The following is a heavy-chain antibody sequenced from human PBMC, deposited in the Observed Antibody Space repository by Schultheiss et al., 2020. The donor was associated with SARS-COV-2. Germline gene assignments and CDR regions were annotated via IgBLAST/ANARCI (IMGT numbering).Heavy chain of an antibody. J-gene: IGHJ5*02. D-gene: IGHD1-26*01. Sequence: GGSLRLSCAASGFTFSSYAMHWVRQAPGKGLEWVAVISYDGSNKYYADSVKGRFTISRDNSKNTLYLQMNSLRAEDTAVYYCARDRRIVGAYGDWFDPWGQGTLVTVSS. CDR3: ARDRRIVGAYGDWFDP. CDR2: ISYDGSNK. CDR1: GFTFSSYA. V-gene: IGHV3-30*04.